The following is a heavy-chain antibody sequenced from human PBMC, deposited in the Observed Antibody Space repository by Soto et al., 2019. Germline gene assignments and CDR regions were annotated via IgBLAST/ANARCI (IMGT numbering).Heavy chain of an antibody. J-gene: IGHJ5*02. CDR3: TRGNFKNWFDP. D-gene: IGHD3-3*01. CDR2: TYHRSKWYN. CDR1: GDSVSIDSVA. Sequence: SQTLSLNCAISGDSVSIDSVAWNWIRQSPSRGLEYLGRTYHRSKWYNDYAVSVKSRISINPDTSKNQFSLQLNSVTPEDTAVYYCTRGNFKNWFDPWGQGTLVTVSS. V-gene: IGHV6-1*01.